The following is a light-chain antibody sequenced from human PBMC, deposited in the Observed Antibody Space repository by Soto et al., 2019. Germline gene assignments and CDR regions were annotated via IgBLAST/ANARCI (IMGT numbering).Light chain of an antibody. Sequence: QSALTQPASVSGSPGQSIAISCTGTSSDVGGYNFVSWYQQHPGKAPKLMIYDVSTRPSGVSNRFSGSKSGNTASLTISGLQAEDEADYYCSSYSGSSTLVVFGGGTQLTVL. CDR1: SSDVGGYNF. CDR2: DVS. V-gene: IGLV2-14*03. CDR3: SSYSGSSTLVV. J-gene: IGLJ2*01.